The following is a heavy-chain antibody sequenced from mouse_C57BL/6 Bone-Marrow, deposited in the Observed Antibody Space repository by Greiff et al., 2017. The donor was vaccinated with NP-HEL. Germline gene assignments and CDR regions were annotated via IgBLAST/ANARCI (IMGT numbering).Heavy chain of an antibody. Sequence: VKLQESGAELAKPGASVKLSCKASGYTFTSYWMHWVKQRPGQGLEWIGYINHSSGYTKYHQQFKDKATLTADKSSNNAYMQLSSLADEDSAVYDWAHLARFAYWGQGTRVTVSA. CDR2: INHSSGYT. CDR1: GYTFTSYW. J-gene: IGHJ3*01. CDR3: AHLARFAY. V-gene: IGHV1-7*01.